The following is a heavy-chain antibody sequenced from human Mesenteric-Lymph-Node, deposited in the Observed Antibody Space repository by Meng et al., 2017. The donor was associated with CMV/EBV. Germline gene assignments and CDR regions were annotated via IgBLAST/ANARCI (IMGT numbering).Heavy chain of an antibody. CDR1: GFTFSTYW. D-gene: IGHD2-2*01. CDR3: ARLRGGGCSSTTCSNAFDI. Sequence: GGSLRLFCAASGFTFSTYWMSWVRQAPGKGLEWVANIKQDGSEEYYVDSVKGRFTISRDNAKNSLYLQMSSLRAEDTAVYYCARLRGGGCSSTTCSNAFDIWGQGTMVTVSS. V-gene: IGHV3-7*01. J-gene: IGHJ3*02. CDR2: IKQDGSEE.